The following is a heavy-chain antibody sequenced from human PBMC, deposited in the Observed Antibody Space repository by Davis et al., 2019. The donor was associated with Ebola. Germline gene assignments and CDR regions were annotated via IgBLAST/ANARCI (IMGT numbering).Heavy chain of an antibody. D-gene: IGHD3-3*01. Sequence: GSLRLSCAVYGGSFSGYYWSWIRQPPGKGLEWIGEINHSGSTNYNPSLKSRVTISVDTSKNQFSLKLSSVTSADTAVYYCARVRDFWSGYYTDWGQGTLVTVSS. CDR2: INHSGST. V-gene: IGHV4-34*01. CDR3: ARVRDFWSGYYTD. J-gene: IGHJ4*02. CDR1: GGSFSGYY.